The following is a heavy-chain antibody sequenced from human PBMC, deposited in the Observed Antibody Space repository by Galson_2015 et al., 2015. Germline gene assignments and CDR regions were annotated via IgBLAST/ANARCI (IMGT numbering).Heavy chain of an antibody. Sequence: SLRLSCAASGFTFSSYAMSWVRQAPGKGLEWVSAISGSGGSTYYADSVKGRFTISRDNSKNTLYLQMNSLRAGDTAVYYCATTPLPTGYYYGMDVWGQGTTVTVSS. CDR2: ISGSGGST. CDR3: ATTPLPTGYYYGMDV. V-gene: IGHV3-23*01. CDR1: GFTFSSYA. D-gene: IGHD1-14*01. J-gene: IGHJ6*02.